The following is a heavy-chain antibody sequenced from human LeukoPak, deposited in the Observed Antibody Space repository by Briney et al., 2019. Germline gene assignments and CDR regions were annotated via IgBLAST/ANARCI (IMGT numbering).Heavy chain of an antibody. CDR1: GGSISSSSYY. J-gene: IGHJ3*02. CDR3: ATAADHDYDFWSGYYTNAFDI. CDR2: IYYSGST. Sequence: SETLSLTXTVSGGSISSSSYYWGWIRQPPGKGLEWIGSIYYSGSTYYNPSLKSRVTISVDTSKNQFSLKLSSVTAADTAVYYCATAADHDYDFWSGYYTNAFDIWGQGTMVTVSS. V-gene: IGHV4-39*01. D-gene: IGHD3-3*01.